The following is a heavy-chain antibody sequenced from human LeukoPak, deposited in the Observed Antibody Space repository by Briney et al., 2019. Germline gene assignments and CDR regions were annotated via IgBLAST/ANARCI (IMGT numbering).Heavy chain of an antibody. CDR1: GGTFSSYA. CDR3: AREYYYGSGSYMPHSYYGMDV. V-gene: IGHV1-69*01. D-gene: IGHD3-10*01. CDR2: IIPIFGTA. Sequence: GSSVKVSCKASGGTFSSYAISWVRQAPGQGLEWMGGIIPIFGTANYAQKFQGRVTITADESTSTAYMELRSLRSDDTAVYYCAREYYYGSGSYMPHSYYGMDVWGQGTTVTVSS. J-gene: IGHJ6*02.